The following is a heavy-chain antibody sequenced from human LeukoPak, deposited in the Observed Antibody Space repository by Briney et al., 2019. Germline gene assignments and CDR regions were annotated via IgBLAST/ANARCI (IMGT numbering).Heavy chain of an antibody. CDR3: ARAGRRDGYNYWYFDL. Sequence: GASVKVSCKASGYTFTGYYMHWVRQAPGQGLEWMGGIIPIFGTANYAQKFQGRVTITADESTSTAYMELSSLRSEDTAVYYCARAGRRDGYNYWYFDLWGRGTLVTVSS. V-gene: IGHV1-69*13. D-gene: IGHD5-24*01. J-gene: IGHJ2*01. CDR2: IIPIFGTA. CDR1: GYTFTGYY.